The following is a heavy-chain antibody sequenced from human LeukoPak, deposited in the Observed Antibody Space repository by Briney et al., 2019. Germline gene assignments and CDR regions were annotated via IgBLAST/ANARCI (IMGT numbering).Heavy chain of an antibody. J-gene: IGHJ4*02. Sequence: SETLSLTCTVSGGSISSYYWSWIRQPPGKGLEWIGYIYYSGSTNYNPSLKSRVTISVDRSKNQFSLKLSSVTAADTAVYYCARNSGYDVNYFDYWGQGTLVTVSS. CDR2: IYYSGST. D-gene: IGHD5-12*01. V-gene: IGHV4-59*12. CDR3: ARNSGYDVNYFDY. CDR1: GGSISSYY.